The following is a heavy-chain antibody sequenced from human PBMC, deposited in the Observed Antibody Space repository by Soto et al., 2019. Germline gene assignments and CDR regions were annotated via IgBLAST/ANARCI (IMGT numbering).Heavy chain of an antibody. D-gene: IGHD3-3*01. CDR1: GFNFSSYA. V-gene: IGHV3-23*01. CDR3: AKDGSGYCAFDI. CDR2: ISGSGGST. Sequence: GGSLRLSCAASGFNFSSYAMSWVRQAPGKGLEWVSAISGSGGSTYYADSVKGRFTISRDNSKNTLYLQMNSLRAEDTAVYYCAKDGSGYCAFDIWGQGTIVTVSS. J-gene: IGHJ3*02.